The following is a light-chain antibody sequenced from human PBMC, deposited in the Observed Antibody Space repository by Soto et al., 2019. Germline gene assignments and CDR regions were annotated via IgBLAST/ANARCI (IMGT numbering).Light chain of an antibody. CDR3: QHYYVYPLP. CDR2: DTS. Sequence: DIEMTQTPSTLPASTGDRVTITCRASQSISKWLAWYQQKPGKAPNVLIYDTSNLESGVPSRFSGSRSGTEFTLTISSLQPDDFAPYCSQHYYVYPLPLAGGTKVDI. V-gene: IGKV1-5*01. J-gene: IGKJ4*01. CDR1: QSISKW.